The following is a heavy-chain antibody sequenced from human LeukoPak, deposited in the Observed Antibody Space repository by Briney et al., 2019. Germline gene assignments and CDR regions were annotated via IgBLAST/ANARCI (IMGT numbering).Heavy chain of an antibody. CDR3: ARDRSGWYSFDS. J-gene: IGHJ4*02. CDR2: LSSSGSAV. CDR1: GFTLNDYG. Sequence: PGGSLRLSCADPGFTLNDYGMNWGRQAPGKGLECVSFLSSSGSAVYYAGSVTGRFTISRDNAKNSLYLEMNSLRAEDTAVYYCARDRSGWYSFDSWGQGTLVTVSS. V-gene: IGHV3-48*03. D-gene: IGHD6-19*01.